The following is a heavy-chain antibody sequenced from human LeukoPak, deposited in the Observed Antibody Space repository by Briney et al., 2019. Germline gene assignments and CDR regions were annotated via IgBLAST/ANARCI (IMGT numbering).Heavy chain of an antibody. V-gene: IGHV3-48*03. Sequence: GGSLRLSCAASGFTFSSYEMNWVRQAPGKGLEWVSYISSSGSTMYYGDSVKGRFTLSRDNAENSLYLQMNSLRAEDTAVYYCARERRGNFDYWGQGTLVTVSS. CDR2: ISSSGSTM. D-gene: IGHD1-26*01. J-gene: IGHJ4*02. CDR3: ARERRGNFDY. CDR1: GFTFSSYE.